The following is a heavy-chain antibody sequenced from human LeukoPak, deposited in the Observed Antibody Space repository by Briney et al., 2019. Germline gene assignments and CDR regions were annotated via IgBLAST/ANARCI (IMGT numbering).Heavy chain of an antibody. Sequence: GGSLRLSCTASGFPFIEYSMNWVRQAPGQGLEWISYIGIDSGNTKYADSVRVRFTISADKAKNSLYLQMNSLRVEDTAVYYCARDHNYAFDNWGQGTLVSVAS. D-gene: IGHD1-1*01. CDR2: IGIDSGNT. CDR1: GFPFIEYS. J-gene: IGHJ4*02. V-gene: IGHV3-48*01. CDR3: ARDHNYAFDN.